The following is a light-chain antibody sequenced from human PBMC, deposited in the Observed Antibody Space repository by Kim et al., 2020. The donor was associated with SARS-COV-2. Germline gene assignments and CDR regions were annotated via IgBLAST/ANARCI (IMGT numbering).Light chain of an antibody. J-gene: IGKJ2*01. V-gene: IGKV2-28*01. Sequence: DTVMTQSPLSLSVTPGEPASISCRSSQSLLYSNGYNYLDWYVQRSGQSPQLLIFWGSSRASGVPERFSGSGSGTDFTLRISRVEAEDVGIYDCMQARHVPPYTFGQGTKVE. CDR2: WGS. CDR1: QSLLYSNGYNY. CDR3: MQARHVPPYT.